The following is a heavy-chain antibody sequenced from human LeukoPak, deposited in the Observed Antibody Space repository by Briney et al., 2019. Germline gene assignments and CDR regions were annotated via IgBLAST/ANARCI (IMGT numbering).Heavy chain of an antibody. CDR2: IRYDGSYK. J-gene: IGHJ6*03. CDR1: GFTFSSYG. CDR3: ARGAHRYMDV. V-gene: IGHV3-30*02. Sequence: GGSLRLSCAASGFTFSSYGMHWVRHTPGKGLEWVTFIRYDGSYKYYADSVKGRFTISRDNSKNTLYLQMNSLRAEDTAVYYCARGAHRYMDVWGKGTTVTTSS.